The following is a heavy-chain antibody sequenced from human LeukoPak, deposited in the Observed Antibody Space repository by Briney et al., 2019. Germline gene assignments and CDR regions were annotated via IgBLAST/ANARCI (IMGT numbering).Heavy chain of an antibody. CDR3: TPYYYDSSGYYYFDY. J-gene: IGHJ4*02. D-gene: IGHD3-22*01. CDR2: IKSKTDGGTT. Sequence: PGGSLRLSCAASGFTFSNAWMSWVRQAPGKGLEWVGRIKSKTDGGTTDYAAPVKGRFTISREDSKNTLYLQMNSLKTEDTAVYYCTPYYYDSSGYYYFDYWGQGTLVTVSS. CDR1: GFTFSNAW. V-gene: IGHV3-15*01.